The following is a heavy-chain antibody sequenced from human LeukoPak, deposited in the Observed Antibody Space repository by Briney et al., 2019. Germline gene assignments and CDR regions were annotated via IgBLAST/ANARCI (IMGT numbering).Heavy chain of an antibody. J-gene: IGHJ4*02. CDR1: GGSFSDYY. V-gene: IGHV4-34*01. CDR3: ASLDYGDYDY. CDR2: VHHSGTT. Sequence: KPSETLSLTCAVYGGSFSDYYMSWIRQPPGKGLEWIGQVHHSGTTNYNPSLTSRVTISVDRSKNQFSLNLSSVTAADTAVYFCASLDYGDYDYWGQGTLVTVSS. D-gene: IGHD4-17*01.